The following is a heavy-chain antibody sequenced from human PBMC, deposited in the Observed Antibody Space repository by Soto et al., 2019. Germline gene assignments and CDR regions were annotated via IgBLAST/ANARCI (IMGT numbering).Heavy chain of an antibody. D-gene: IGHD3-9*01. CDR2: IIPILGIA. J-gene: IGHJ6*02. Sequence: SVKVSCKASGGTFSSYTISWVRQAPGQGLEWMGRIIPILGIANYAQKFQGRVTITADKSTSTAYMELSSLRSEDTAVYYCARVEYSYDILTGYPRYYYYGMDVWGQGTTVTVSS. CDR1: GGTFSSYT. CDR3: ARVEYSYDILTGYPRYYYYGMDV. V-gene: IGHV1-69*02.